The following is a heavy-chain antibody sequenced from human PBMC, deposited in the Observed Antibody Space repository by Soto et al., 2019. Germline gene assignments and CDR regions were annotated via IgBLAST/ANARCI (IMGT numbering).Heavy chain of an antibody. CDR2: IIHSGST. CDR3: ARATTGYSSSWFAL. Sequence: SETLSLTCAFYCGSFSGYYWSWIRQPPGKGLEWIGKIIHSGSTNYNPSLKSRVTISVDTLKNQFSLKLSSVTAADTAVYYCARATTGYSSSWFALWGQGTLVKVSS. J-gene: IGHJ5*02. CDR1: CGSFSGYY. V-gene: IGHV4-34*12. D-gene: IGHD6-13*01.